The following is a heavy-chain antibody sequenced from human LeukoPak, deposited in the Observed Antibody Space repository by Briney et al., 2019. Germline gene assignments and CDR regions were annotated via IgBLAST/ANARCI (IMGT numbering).Heavy chain of an antibody. Sequence: GGSLRLSCAASGFTFSSYSMNWVRQAPGKGLEWVSSISSSSYIYYADSVKGRFTISRDNAKNSLYLQMNSLRAEDTAVYYCARADYYDFWSGYPISGGDAFDIWGQGTMVTVSS. CDR3: ARADYYDFWSGYPISGGDAFDI. CDR1: GFTFSSYS. V-gene: IGHV3-21*01. J-gene: IGHJ3*02. D-gene: IGHD3-3*01. CDR2: ISSSSYI.